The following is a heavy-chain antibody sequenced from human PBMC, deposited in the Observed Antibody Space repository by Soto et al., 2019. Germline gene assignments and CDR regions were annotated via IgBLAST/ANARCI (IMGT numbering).Heavy chain of an antibody. J-gene: IGHJ3*02. CDR1: GFTFSSYW. D-gene: IGHD6-13*01. CDR3: VRGGYMHACDI. CDR2: INSDGSST. V-gene: IGHV3-74*01. Sequence: GGSLRLSCAASGFTFSSYWMHWVRQAPGKGLVWVSRINSDGSSTSYADSVKGRFTISRDNAKNTLYLQMNSLRAEDTAVYYCVRGGYMHACDIWGQGTMVTVSS.